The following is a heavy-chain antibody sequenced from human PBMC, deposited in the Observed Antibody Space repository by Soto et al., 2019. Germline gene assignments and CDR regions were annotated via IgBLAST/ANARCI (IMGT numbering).Heavy chain of an antibody. D-gene: IGHD6-13*01. J-gene: IGHJ4*02. CDR2: IYGDDDK. CDR3: AHRGAATGHFDY. Sequence: QITLKESGPTLVKPTQTLTLTCTFSGFSLTTSGVGVGWIRQPPGKALEWLALIYGDDDKRYSPSLKSRVTIMKDTSKTQVVLTLTNMDPVDTATYYCAHRGAATGHFDYWGRGTLVTVSS. V-gene: IGHV2-5*02. CDR1: GFSLTTSGVG.